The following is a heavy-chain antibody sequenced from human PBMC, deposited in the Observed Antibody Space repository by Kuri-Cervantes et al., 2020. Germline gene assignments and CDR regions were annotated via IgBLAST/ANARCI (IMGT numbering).Heavy chain of an antibody. J-gene: IGHJ6*03. CDR3: ARGPVLRFLEWLSSYYMDV. CDR1: GYTFTSYG. V-gene: IGHV1-18*01. D-gene: IGHD3-3*01. CDR2: ISAYNGNT. Sequence: ASVKVSCKASGYTFTSYGISWVRQAPGQGLEWMGWISAYNGNTNYAQKLQGRVTITADKSTSTAYMELSSLRSEDTAVYYCARGPVLRFLEWLSSYYMDVWGKGTTVTVSS.